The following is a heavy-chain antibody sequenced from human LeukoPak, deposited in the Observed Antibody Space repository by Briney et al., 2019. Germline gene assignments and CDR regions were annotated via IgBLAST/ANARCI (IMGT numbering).Heavy chain of an antibody. CDR3: ARAYYYGSGSYQHIDP. J-gene: IGHJ5*02. D-gene: IGHD3-10*01. CDR2: IYYSGSA. Sequence: SETLSLTCTVSGGSISSYYWSWIRQPPGKGLEWVGYIYYSGSANYNPSLKSRVTISVDTSKNQFSLKLSSVTAADTAVYYCARAYYYGSGSYQHIDPWGQGTLVTVSS. V-gene: IGHV4-59*01. CDR1: GGSISSYY.